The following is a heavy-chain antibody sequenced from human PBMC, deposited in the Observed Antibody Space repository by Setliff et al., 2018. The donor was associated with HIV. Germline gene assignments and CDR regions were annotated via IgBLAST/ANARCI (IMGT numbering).Heavy chain of an antibody. CDR3: TRLAGGYADY. J-gene: IGHJ4*02. D-gene: IGHD5-12*01. CDR2: ISTIGST. Sequence: SATLSLTCTVSGASFTTHYWSLIRQPPGKGLEWIGCISTIGSTNYNPSLKSRVTLSIDMSKNQFSLKMSSVTAADTAVYYCTRLAGGYADYWGQGTLVTVSS. V-gene: IGHV4-4*09. CDR1: GASFTTHY.